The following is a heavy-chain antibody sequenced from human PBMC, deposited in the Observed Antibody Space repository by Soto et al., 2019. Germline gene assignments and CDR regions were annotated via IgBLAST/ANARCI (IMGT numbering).Heavy chain of an antibody. CDR3: ARVGSGSDGDSYGMDV. CDR2: IYRGGTT. CDR1: AFTASKNY. D-gene: IGHD3-10*01. V-gene: IGHV3-66*01. J-gene: IGHJ6*02. Sequence: DVQRVEYGGGLVQPGWDLTLSCAGSAFTASKNYRTWVRQPRGKGLEGVSGIYRGGTTYYADSVKDRVSISRDNSKSTLYLQMDNLIAGDTAVYYCARVGSGSDGDSYGMDVWGQGTTVTVSS.